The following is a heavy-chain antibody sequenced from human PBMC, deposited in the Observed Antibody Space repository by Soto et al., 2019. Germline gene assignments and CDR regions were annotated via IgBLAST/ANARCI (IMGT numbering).Heavy chain of an antibody. D-gene: IGHD3-22*01. Sequence: SVKVSCKASGGTFSTYAIDWVRQAPGQGLEWMGGIIPLFGTAKYAQSFQGRITITADESTNTAYMELRSLRSQDTAVYYCARGVHYDSSGYYYFYWGQGTLVTVSS. CDR3: ARGVHYDSSGYYYFY. CDR2: IIPLFGTA. V-gene: IGHV1-69*13. CDR1: GGTFSTYA. J-gene: IGHJ4*02.